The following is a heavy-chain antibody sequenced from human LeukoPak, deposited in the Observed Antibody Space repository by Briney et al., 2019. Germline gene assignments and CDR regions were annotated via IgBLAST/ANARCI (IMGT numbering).Heavy chain of an antibody. CDR1: GGSISSSSYY. V-gene: IGHV4-39*07. D-gene: IGHD6-13*01. J-gene: IGHJ5*02. Sequence: PSETLSLTCTVSGGSISSSSYYWGWIRQPPGKGLEWIGSIYYSGSTYYNPSLKSRVTISVDTSKNQFSLKLSSVTAADTAVYYCARDRIAAGWFDPWGQGTLVTVSS. CDR2: IYYSGST. CDR3: ARDRIAAGWFDP.